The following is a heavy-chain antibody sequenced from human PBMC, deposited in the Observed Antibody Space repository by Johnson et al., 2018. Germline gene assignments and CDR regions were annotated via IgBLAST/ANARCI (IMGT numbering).Heavy chain of an antibody. V-gene: IGHV3-23*04. CDR3: ARAVEAYYHAFDI. Sequence: EVQLVESGGGLVQPGGSLRLSCAASGFTFSSYAMSWVRQAPGKGLEWVSAISGSGGSTYYADSVKGRLTISRDNTKNTLYLQMNSLRAEDTAVYYFARAVEAYYHAFDIWGQGTMVTVSS. CDR1: GFTFSSYA. D-gene: IGHD3-10*01. J-gene: IGHJ3*02. CDR2: ISGSGGST.